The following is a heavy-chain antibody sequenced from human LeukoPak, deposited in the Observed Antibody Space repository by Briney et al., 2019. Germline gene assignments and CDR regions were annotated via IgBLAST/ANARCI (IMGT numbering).Heavy chain of an antibody. D-gene: IGHD3-16*02. Sequence: PGGSLRLSCAASGFTFDDYGMSWVRQAPGKGLEWVSGINWNGGNTGYADSVKGRFTISRDNAKNSLYLQMDSLRAEDTAVYYCARNYYDYVWGSYRYGFDYWGQGTLVTVSS. CDR3: ARNYYDYVWGSYRYGFDY. CDR2: INWNGGNT. CDR1: GFTFDDYG. J-gene: IGHJ4*02. V-gene: IGHV3-20*04.